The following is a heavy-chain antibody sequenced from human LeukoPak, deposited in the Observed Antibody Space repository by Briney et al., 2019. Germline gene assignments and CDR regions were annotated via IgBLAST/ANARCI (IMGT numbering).Heavy chain of an antibody. Sequence: SSETLSLTCAVYGGSFSVYYWSWIRQPPGKGLEWIGEINHSGSTNYNPSLKSRVTISVDTSKNQFSLKLSSVTAADTAVYYCARGRVGDIVVVPAAMDFDYWGQGTLVTVSS. D-gene: IGHD2-2*01. V-gene: IGHV4-34*01. CDR2: INHSGST. CDR3: ARGRVGDIVVVPAAMDFDY. CDR1: GGSFSVYY. J-gene: IGHJ4*02.